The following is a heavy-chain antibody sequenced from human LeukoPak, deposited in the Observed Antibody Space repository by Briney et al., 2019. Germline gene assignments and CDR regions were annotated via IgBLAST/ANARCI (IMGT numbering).Heavy chain of an antibody. D-gene: IGHD6-19*01. CDR1: GGSISSYY. CDR3: ARXDGXSXXXXFDY. V-gene: IGHV4-59*01. CDR2: IYYSGST. Sequence: TSETLSLTCTVSGGSISSYYWSWIRQPPGKGLEWIGYIYYSGSTNYNPSLKSRVTISVDTSKNQFSLKLSSVTAADTAVYYCARXDGXSXXXXFDYWGQGTLVTVS. J-gene: IGHJ4*02.